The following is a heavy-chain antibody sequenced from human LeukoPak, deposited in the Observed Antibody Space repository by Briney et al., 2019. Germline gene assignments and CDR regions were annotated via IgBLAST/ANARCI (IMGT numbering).Heavy chain of an antibody. D-gene: IGHD6-19*01. CDR3: ARSPHNSAWYEKWFDP. CDR1: GGSISTYY. CDR2: ISASGGT. J-gene: IGHJ5*02. V-gene: IGHV4-4*08. Sequence: SETLSLTCTVSGGSISTYYWSWIRQSPGKGLEWIADISASGGTNYNPSLESRVTVSIDSSKNQFSLKLSSVTAADTAVFYCARSPHNSAWYEKWFDPWGRGTLVTVSS.